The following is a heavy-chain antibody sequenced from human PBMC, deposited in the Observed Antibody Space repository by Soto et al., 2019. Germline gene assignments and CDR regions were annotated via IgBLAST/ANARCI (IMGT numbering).Heavy chain of an antibody. CDR3: ARHPRGYSLYYFDY. CDR2: IYYSGST. Sequence: SETLSLTCTVSGGSISSYYWSWIRQPPGKGLEWIGYIYYSGSTNYNPSLKSRVTISVDTSKNQFSLKLSSVTAADTAVYYCARHPRGYSLYYFDYWGQGTLVTVSS. CDR1: GGSISSYY. V-gene: IGHV4-59*08. D-gene: IGHD5-18*01. J-gene: IGHJ4*02.